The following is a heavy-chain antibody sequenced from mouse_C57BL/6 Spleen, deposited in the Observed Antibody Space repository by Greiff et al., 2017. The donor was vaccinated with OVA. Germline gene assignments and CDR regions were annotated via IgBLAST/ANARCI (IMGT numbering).Heavy chain of an antibody. D-gene: IGHD2-3*01. CDR3: AREGNYDGSRYWYFDV. CDR2: INPNYGTT. Sequence: EVQLQESGPELVKPGASVKISCKASGYSFTDYNMNWVKQSNGKSLEWIGVINPNYGTTSYNQKFKGKATLTVDQSSSTAYMQLNSLTSEDSAVYYCAREGNYDGSRYWYFDVWGTGTTVTVSS. CDR1: GYSFTDYN. V-gene: IGHV1-39*01. J-gene: IGHJ1*03.